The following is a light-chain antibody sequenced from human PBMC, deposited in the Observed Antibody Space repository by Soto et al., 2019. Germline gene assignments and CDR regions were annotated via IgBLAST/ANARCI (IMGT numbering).Light chain of an antibody. V-gene: IGKV1-5*03. CDR3: QQYSIYPYI. CDR1: QTISSW. Sequence: DIPMTQYPSTLSGSIGYRFTITCLASQTISSWLAWYQQKPGKAPKLLIYKASTLESGVPSRFSGGGIGTEFSLSISSLQPDDFAPYYSQQYSIYPYIFGPGTKVDIK. CDR2: KAS. J-gene: IGKJ2*01.